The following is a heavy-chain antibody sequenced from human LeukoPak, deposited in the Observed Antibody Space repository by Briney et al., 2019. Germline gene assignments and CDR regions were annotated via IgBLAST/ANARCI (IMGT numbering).Heavy chain of an antibody. V-gene: IGHV1-69*13. CDR1: GGTFSSYA. CDR3: ARVVRNSYHHYYYMDV. CDR2: IIPIFGTA. Sequence: ASVKVSCKASGGTFSSYAISWVRQAPGQGLEWMGGIIPIFGTANYAQKFQGRVTITADESTSTAYMELSSLRSEDTAVYYCARVVRNSYHHYYYMDVWGKGTTVTISS. J-gene: IGHJ6*03. D-gene: IGHD4-23*01.